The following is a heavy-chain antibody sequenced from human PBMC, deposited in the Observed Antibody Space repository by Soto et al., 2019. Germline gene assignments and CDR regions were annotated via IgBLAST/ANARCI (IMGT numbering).Heavy chain of an antibody. Sequence: KPGGSLRLSCAASGFTFSDYYMSWIRQAPGKGLEWVSYISSSGSTIYYADSVKGRFTISRDNAKNSLYLQMNSLRAEDTAVYYCAREEFNPAAEFYYYYGMDVWGQGTTVTVSS. V-gene: IGHV3-11*01. CDR2: ISSSGSTI. J-gene: IGHJ6*02. CDR1: GFTFSDYY. CDR3: AREEFNPAAEFYYYYGMDV. D-gene: IGHD2-2*01.